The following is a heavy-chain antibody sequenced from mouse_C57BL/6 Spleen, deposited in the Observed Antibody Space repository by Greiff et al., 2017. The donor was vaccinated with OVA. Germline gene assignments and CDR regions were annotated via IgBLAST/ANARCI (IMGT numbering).Heavy chain of an antibody. CDR1: GYTFTSYG. CDR3: ARQGLGENWYFDV. J-gene: IGHJ1*03. D-gene: IGHD2-4*01. Sequence: VQLQQSGAELARPGASVKLSCKASGYTFTSYGISWVKQRTGQGLEWIGEIYPRSGNTYYNEKFKGKATLTADKSSSTAYMELRSLTSEDSAVYFCARQGLGENWYFDVWGTGTTVTVSS. V-gene: IGHV1-81*01. CDR2: IYPRSGNT.